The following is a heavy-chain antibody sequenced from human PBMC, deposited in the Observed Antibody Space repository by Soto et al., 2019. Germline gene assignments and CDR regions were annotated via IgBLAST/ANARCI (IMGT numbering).Heavy chain of an antibody. J-gene: IGHJ5*02. Sequence: ASVKVSCKASGYTFTSYDINWVRQATGQGLEWMGWMNPNSGNTGYAQKFQGRVTRTRNTSISTAYMELSSLRSKDTAVYYCAILYYYGSGSYYKVDNWFDPWGQGTLVTVSS. CDR2: MNPNSGNT. V-gene: IGHV1-8*01. D-gene: IGHD3-10*01. CDR1: GYTFTSYD. CDR3: AILYYYGSGSYYKVDNWFDP.